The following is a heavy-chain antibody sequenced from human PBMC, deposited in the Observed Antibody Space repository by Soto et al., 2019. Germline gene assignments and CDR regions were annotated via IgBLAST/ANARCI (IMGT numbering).Heavy chain of an antibody. J-gene: IGHJ6*02. D-gene: IGHD5-18*01. CDR1: GGTFSSYA. CDR3: ARRSHYTAMVTWYYSCMDV. CDR2: IIPIFGTA. V-gene: IGHV1-69*01. Sequence: QVQLVQSGAEVKKPGSSVKVSCKASGGTFSSYAISWVRQAPGQGLEWMGGIIPIFGTANDAKKFQGRVRSTADESTSTAYMELSILRTEDTAVYYCARRSHYTAMVTWYYSCMDVGGQGTTVTVSS.